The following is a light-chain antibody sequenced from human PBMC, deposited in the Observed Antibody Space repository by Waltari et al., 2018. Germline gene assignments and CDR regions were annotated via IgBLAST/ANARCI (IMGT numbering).Light chain of an antibody. V-gene: IGKV3-11*01. Sequence: IVLMPSPPTLPLSPGGGATPSCCARQNIGHYLAWYQQKPRQAPRLLIDASSTSATGIPDRFSGSGSTAFFSLTITVLEPDDFALYYCQHHFRLPATFGQGTKV. CDR3: QHHFRLPAT. J-gene: IGKJ1*01. CDR1: QNIGHY. CDR2: ASS.